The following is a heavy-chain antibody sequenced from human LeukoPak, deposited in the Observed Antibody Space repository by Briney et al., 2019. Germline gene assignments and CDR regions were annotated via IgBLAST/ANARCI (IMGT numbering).Heavy chain of an antibody. CDR2: IYYSGST. V-gene: IGHV4-30-4*02. Sequence: PSETLSLTCTVSGGSISSGDYYWGWIRQPPGKGLEWIGYIYYSGSTYYNPSLKSRVTISVDTSKNQFSLKLSSVTAADTAVYYCARLILVEMATIDAFDIWGQGTMVTVSS. D-gene: IGHD5-24*01. CDR3: ARLILVEMATIDAFDI. CDR1: GGSISSGDYY. J-gene: IGHJ3*02.